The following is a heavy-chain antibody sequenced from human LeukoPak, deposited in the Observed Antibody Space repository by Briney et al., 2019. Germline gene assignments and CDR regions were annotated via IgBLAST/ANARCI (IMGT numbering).Heavy chain of an antibody. CDR1: GFTFSSYA. Sequence: PGGSLRLSCAASGFTFSSYAMSWVRQAPGKGLEWVSAISGSGGSTYYADSVKGRFTISRDNSKNTLYLQMNSLRAEDTAVYYCAKDYYYDSSGYTFDYWAREPWSPSPQ. J-gene: IGHJ4*02. V-gene: IGHV3-23*01. CDR3: AKDYYYDSSGYTFDY. D-gene: IGHD3-22*01. CDR2: ISGSGGST.